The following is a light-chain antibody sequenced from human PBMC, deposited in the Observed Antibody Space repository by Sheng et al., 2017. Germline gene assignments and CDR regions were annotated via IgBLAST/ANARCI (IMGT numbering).Light chain of an antibody. V-gene: IGKV3-20*01. Sequence: EIVLTQSPDTLSLSPGERVTLSCRASQSVSSSYLAWYQQKLGQAPRLLIFGASSRATGIPDRFSGSGSGTDFTLTISRLEPEDFAVYYCQQYGSSQWTFGQGTKVEIK. J-gene: IGKJ1*01. CDR1: QSVSSSY. CDR2: GAS. CDR3: QQYGSSQWT.